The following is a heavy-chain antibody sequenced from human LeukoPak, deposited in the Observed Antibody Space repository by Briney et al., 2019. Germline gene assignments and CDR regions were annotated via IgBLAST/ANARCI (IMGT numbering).Heavy chain of an antibody. CDR1: GFAFDDFD. V-gene: IGHV3-49*04. Sequence: QSGVSLRLSCTTSGFAFDDFDMCWVRQPAGEGLECVGFIRRRAYGGAAEYAASVNGRFIISRDDSKGIAYLQMNSLKTEDTAAYYCSRNGLVDFDYWGQGSRVIVSP. J-gene: IGHJ4*02. CDR2: IRRRAYGGAA. CDR3: SRNGLVDFDY.